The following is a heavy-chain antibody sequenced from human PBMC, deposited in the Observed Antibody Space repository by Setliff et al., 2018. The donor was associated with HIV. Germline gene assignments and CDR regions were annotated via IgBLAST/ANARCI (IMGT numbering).Heavy chain of an antibody. CDR2: FYPGDSDV. J-gene: IGHJ4*02. D-gene: IGHD3-10*01. CDR3: ATMIRGVPMDY. CDR1: GYSFPSYW. Sequence: GESLKIYCKGSGYSFPSYWIGWVRQMPGKGLEWLGIFYPGDSDVRYSPSFQGQVIISADTSINTAFLEWRSLKASDTAMYYCATMIRGVPMDYWGQGTLVTVSS. V-gene: IGHV5-51*01.